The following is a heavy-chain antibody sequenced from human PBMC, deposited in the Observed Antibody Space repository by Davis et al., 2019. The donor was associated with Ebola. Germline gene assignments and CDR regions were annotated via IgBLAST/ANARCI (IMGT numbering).Heavy chain of an antibody. Sequence: AASVKVSCKASGYTFTGYYIHWVRQAPGQGLEWMGWINPNSGDTKYSQKFQGWVTMTRDTPISTAYMELNRLTSDDTAVYYCARDRACSGATCYAYFDFWGQGTLVTVSS. CDR3: ARDRACSGATCYAYFDF. V-gene: IGHV1-2*04. CDR1: GYTFTGYY. CDR2: INPNSGDT. J-gene: IGHJ4*02. D-gene: IGHD2-15*01.